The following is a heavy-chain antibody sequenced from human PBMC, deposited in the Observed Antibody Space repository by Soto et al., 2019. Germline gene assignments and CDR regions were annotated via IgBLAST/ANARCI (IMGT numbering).Heavy chain of an antibody. D-gene: IGHD2-21*01. V-gene: IGHV4-39*01. CDR2: VYYSGST. CDR1: GGSISGSSYY. CDR3: ASNSYRT. J-gene: IGHJ1*01. Sequence: PSETLSLTCTVSGGSISGSSYYWGWIRQAPGKGLEWIGSVYYSGSTYYNPSLKSRVTVSVDTSKNQFSLKLTSVTAADTALYYCASNSYRTWGQGILVTVSS.